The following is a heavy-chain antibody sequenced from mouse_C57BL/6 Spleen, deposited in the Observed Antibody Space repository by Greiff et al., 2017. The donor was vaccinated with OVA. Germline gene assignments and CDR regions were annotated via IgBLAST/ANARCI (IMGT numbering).Heavy chain of an antibody. CDR1: GYTFTSYW. CDR3: ARGGYGNYGGIDY. J-gene: IGHJ2*01. V-gene: IGHV1-69*01. D-gene: IGHD2-10*02. CDR2: IDPSDSYT. Sequence: QVQLQQPGAELVMPGASVKLSCKASGYTFTSYWMHWVKQRPGQGLEWIGEIDPSDSYTNYNQKFKGKSTLTVDKSSSTAYMQLSSLTSEDSAVYYCARGGYGNYGGIDYWGQGTTLTVSS.